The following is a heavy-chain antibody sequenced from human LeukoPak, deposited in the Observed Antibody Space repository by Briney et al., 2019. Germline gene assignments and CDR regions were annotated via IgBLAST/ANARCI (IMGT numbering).Heavy chain of an antibody. Sequence: GGSLRLSCAASGFTFSSYGMHWVRQAPGKGLEWVAVIWYDGSNKYYADSVKGRFTISRDNSKNTLYLQMNSPRSEDTAVYYGAKDGGAYNWSCGGGFDYWGQGTLVTVSS. V-gene: IGHV3-33*06. CDR1: GFTFSSYG. D-gene: IGHD1-20*01. CDR2: IWYDGSNK. CDR3: AKDGGAYNWSCGGGFDY. J-gene: IGHJ4*02.